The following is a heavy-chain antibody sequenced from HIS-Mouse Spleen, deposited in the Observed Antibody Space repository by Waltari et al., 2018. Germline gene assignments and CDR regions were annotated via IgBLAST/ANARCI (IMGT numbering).Heavy chain of an antibody. D-gene: IGHD1-26*01. CDR2: IYYSGST. CDR3: ARSSGSGATHY. V-gene: IGHV4-39*07. CDR1: GGSISSSSYY. Sequence: QLQLQESGPGLVKPSATLSLTCTVSGGSISSSSYYWVWIRQPPGKGLEWIGSIYYSGSTYYNPSLKSRVTISVDTSKNQFSLKLSSVTAADTAVYYCARSSGSGATHYWGQGTLVTVSS. J-gene: IGHJ4*02.